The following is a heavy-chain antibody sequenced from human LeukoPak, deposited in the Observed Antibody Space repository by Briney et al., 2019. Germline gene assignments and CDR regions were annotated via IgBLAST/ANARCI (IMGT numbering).Heavy chain of an antibody. D-gene: IGHD6-19*01. V-gene: IGHV3-74*01. CDR2: ISTDGSSN. Sequence: GGSLRLSCAASGFTFSGYWMHWVRQAPGKGLVWVSRISTDGSSNTYADSVKGRFTISRDNAKNTLYLQMNSLRAEDTGVYYCARGRLTSGWYYFDYWGQGTLVTVSS. CDR3: ARGRLTSGWYYFDY. J-gene: IGHJ4*02. CDR1: GFTFSGYW.